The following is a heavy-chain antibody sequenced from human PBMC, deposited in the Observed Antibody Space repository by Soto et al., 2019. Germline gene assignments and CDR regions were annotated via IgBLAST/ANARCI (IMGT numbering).Heavy chain of an antibody. CDR1: GASISNSY. V-gene: IGHV4-59*01. D-gene: IGHD3-22*01. Sequence: PSETLSLTCTVSGASISNSYWSWIRQPPGKRLEWIGYIYYSGTTNYNPSLNSRVTISVDTSKNQFSLTLTSVTAADMAVYYCARQHYYDSSGYYTWNWGQGTLVTVSS. J-gene: IGHJ4*02. CDR3: ARQHYYDSSGYYTWN. CDR2: IYYSGTT.